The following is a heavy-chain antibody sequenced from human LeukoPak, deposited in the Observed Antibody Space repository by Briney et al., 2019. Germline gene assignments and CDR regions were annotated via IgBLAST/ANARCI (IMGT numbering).Heavy chain of an antibody. CDR3: ARVGWELLGLAAFDI. D-gene: IGHD1-26*01. V-gene: IGHV1-2*02. Sequence: ASVKVSCKASGYTFTGHYMHWVRQAPGQGLEWMGWINPNSGGTNYAQKFQGRVTMTRDTSISTAYMELSRLRSDDTAVYYCARVGWELLGLAAFDIWGQGTMVTVSS. J-gene: IGHJ3*02. CDR1: GYTFTGHY. CDR2: INPNSGGT.